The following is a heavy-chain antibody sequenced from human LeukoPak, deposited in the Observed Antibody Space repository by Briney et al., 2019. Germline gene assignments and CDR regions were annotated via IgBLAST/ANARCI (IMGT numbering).Heavy chain of an antibody. J-gene: IGHJ4*02. Sequence: ASVKVSCKASGYTFTSYGISWVRQAPGQGLEWMGWISAYNGNTNYAQKLQGRVTMTTDTSTSTAYMELRSLRSDDTAVYYCARDSLYNWNDGGFDYWGQGTLVTVSS. CDR2: ISAYNGNT. D-gene: IGHD1-1*01. CDR1: GYTFTSYG. CDR3: ARDSLYNWNDGGFDY. V-gene: IGHV1-18*01.